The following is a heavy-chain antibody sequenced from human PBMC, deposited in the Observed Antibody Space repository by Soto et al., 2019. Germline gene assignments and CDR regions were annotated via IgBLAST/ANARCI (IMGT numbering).Heavy chain of an antibody. Sequence: ASVKVSCKASGYTFTSYGISWVRQAPGQGLEWMGWISAYNGNTNYAQKLQGRVTMTTDTSTSTAYMELRSLRSDDTAVYYCARDLAHHQQLVRLYYYYYMDVWGKGTTVTVSS. CDR3: ARDLAHHQQLVRLYYYYYMDV. CDR1: GYTFTSYG. D-gene: IGHD6-13*01. CDR2: ISAYNGNT. J-gene: IGHJ6*03. V-gene: IGHV1-18*01.